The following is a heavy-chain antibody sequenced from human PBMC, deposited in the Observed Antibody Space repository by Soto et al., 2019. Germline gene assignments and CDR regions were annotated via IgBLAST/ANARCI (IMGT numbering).Heavy chain of an antibody. CDR2: IYYSGST. V-gene: IGHV4-31*03. J-gene: IGHJ4*02. D-gene: IGHD3-22*01. CDR1: GGSIIIGGYY. Sequence: PSETLSLTCTVSGGSIIIGGYYWSWIRQHPGKGLEWIGYIYYSGSTYYNPSLKSRVTISVDTSKNQFSLKLSSVTAADTAVYYCATGDSSGYYYVRYFDYWGQGNLVTVSS. CDR3: ATGDSSGYYYVRYFDY.